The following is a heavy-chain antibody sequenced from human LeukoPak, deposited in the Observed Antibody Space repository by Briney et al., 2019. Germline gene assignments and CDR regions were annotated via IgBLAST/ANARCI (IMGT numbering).Heavy chain of an antibody. CDR3: ARVGLRKLGWKI. CDR2: IRPETGEP. J-gene: IGHJ3*02. Sequence: ASVKVSCKISGFGLNVLSIHWMRQAPGKGLEWVGGIRPETGEPIFAQKFRGRVTITEDTFTDTGYLELRGLTSEDTAVYYCARVGLRKLGWKIWGQGTMVTVSS. V-gene: IGHV1-24*01. CDR1: GFGLNVLS. D-gene: IGHD1-1*01.